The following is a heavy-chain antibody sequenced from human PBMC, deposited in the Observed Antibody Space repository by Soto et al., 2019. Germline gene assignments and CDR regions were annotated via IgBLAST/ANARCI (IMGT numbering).Heavy chain of an antibody. D-gene: IGHD6-13*01. CDR1: GFTFRNYA. J-gene: IGHJ5*02. V-gene: IGHV3-23*01. Sequence: PGGSLRLSCAASGFTFRNYAMSWVRQAPGKGLEWVSAISGTGGSTYYADSVKGRFTISRDNSKNTLYLQMNSLRAEDTAVYYSAGYSSSTGFDPWGQGTLVTVS. CDR3: AGYSSSTGFDP. CDR2: ISGTGGST.